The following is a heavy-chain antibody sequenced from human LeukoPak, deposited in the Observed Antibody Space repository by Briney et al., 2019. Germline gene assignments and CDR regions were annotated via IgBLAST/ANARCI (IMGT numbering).Heavy chain of an antibody. CDR3: AKDRRAVGPTPSRRPYYFDY. CDR2: ISAYNGNT. J-gene: IGHJ4*02. CDR1: GYTFTSYG. V-gene: IGHV1-18*01. Sequence: GASVKVSCKASGYTFTSYGISWVRQAPGQGLEWMGWISAYNGNTNYAQKLQGRVTMTTDTSTSTAYMELRSLRSDDTAVYYCAKDRRAVGPTPSRRPYYFDYWGQGTLVTVSS. D-gene: IGHD1-26*01.